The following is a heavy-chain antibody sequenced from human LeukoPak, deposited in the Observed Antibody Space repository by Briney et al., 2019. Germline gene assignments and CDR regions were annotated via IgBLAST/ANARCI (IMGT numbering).Heavy chain of an antibody. Sequence: SETLSLTCTVSSGSISSSTYYWGWTRQPPGKGLEWIGTIYYTGSTYYNPSLKSRVTISVDTSKNQFSLKLTSVTAADTAVYYCARAVGTDGYNLWVYWGQGTLVTVSS. CDR2: IYYTGST. CDR1: SGSISSSTYY. CDR3: ARAVGTDGYNLWVY. D-gene: IGHD5-24*01. V-gene: IGHV4-39*07. J-gene: IGHJ4*02.